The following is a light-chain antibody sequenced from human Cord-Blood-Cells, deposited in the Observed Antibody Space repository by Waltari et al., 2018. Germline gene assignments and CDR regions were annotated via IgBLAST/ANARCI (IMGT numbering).Light chain of an antibody. CDR3: QQYGSSPLT. V-gene: IGKV3-20*01. CDR2: GAS. J-gene: IGKJ4*01. CDR1: QSVSSSY. Sequence: EIVLTQSPGTLSLSPGERGTLSCRASQSVSSSYLAWYQQKPGQAPRLHIYGASSRATGFPDSVSGSGSGTDFTLTSSRLEPEDFAVYYCQQYGSSPLTFGGGTKVEIK.